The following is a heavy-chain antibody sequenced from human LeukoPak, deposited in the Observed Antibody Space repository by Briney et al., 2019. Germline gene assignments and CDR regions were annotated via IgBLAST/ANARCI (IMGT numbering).Heavy chain of an antibody. V-gene: IGHV4-34*01. D-gene: IGHD3-3*01. Sequence: PSETLSLTCAVYGGSFSGYYWSWIRQPPGKGLEWIGEINHSGSTNYNPSLKSRVTISVDTSKNQFSLKLSSVTAADTAVYYCARGLRFLEWLTLTRNWFDPWGQGTLVTVSS. CDR2: INHSGST. J-gene: IGHJ5*02. CDR3: ARGLRFLEWLTLTRNWFDP. CDR1: GGSFSGYY.